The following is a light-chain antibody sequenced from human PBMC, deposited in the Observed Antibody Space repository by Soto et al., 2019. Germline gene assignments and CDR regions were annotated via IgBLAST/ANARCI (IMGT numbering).Light chain of an antibody. J-gene: IGLJ2*01. CDR1: SSDVGGYNY. CDR2: EVS. V-gene: IGLV2-8*01. Sequence: QSVLSQPPSASGSPGQSVTISCTGTSSDVGGYNYVSWYQQHPGKAPKLMIYEVSKRPSGVPDRFSGSKSGNTASLTVSGLQPEDDSNYYCSSYAGSNNVVFGGGTKVTVL. CDR3: SSYAGSNNVV.